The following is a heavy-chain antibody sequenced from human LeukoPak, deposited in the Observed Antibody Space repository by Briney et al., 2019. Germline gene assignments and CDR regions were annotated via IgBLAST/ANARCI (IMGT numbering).Heavy chain of an antibody. D-gene: IGHD1-20*01. J-gene: IGHJ4*02. V-gene: IGHV3-23*01. CDR1: GFTFSSYA. CDR2: ISGSGGSA. Sequence: PGGSLRLSCAASGFTFSSYAMSWVRQAPGKGLEWVSAISGSGGSAYYADSVKGRFTISRDNSKNTLYLQMNSLRAEDTAVYYCANFRYNWNDGGLWGQGTLVTVSS. CDR3: ANFRYNWNDGGL.